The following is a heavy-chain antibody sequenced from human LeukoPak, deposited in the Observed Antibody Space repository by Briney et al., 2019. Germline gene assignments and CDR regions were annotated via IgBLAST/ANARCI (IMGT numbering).Heavy chain of an antibody. CDR2: IYYSGST. Sequence: PSQTLSLTCTVSGGSISSGDYYWSWIRQPPGKGLEWIGYIYYSGSTYYNPSLKSRVTISVDTSKNQFSLKLSSVTAADTAVYYCARTAVVTPDAFDIWGQGTMVTVS. J-gene: IGHJ3*02. V-gene: IGHV4-30-4*01. CDR1: GGSISSGDYY. CDR3: ARTAVVTPDAFDI. D-gene: IGHD4-23*01.